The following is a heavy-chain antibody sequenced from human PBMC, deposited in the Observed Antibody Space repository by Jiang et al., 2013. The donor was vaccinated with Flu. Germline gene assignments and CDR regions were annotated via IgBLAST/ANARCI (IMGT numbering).Heavy chain of an antibody. CDR3: TRDASYGLDV. CDR2: TYYRSEWYY. V-gene: IGHV6-1*01. Sequence: SGDSVSSNSAAWNWIRQSPSRGLEWLARTYYRSEWYYDYAVSVESRVIIKPDTSKNQFSLQFNSVTAEDTAVYYCTRDASYGLDVWGQGTTVIVSS. CDR1: GDSVSSNSAA. D-gene: IGHD3-16*01. J-gene: IGHJ6*02.